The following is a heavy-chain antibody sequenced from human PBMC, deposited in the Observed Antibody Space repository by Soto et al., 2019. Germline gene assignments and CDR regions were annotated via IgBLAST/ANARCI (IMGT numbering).Heavy chain of an antibody. V-gene: IGHV3-33*01. CDR2: IWYDGSNK. CDR3: ARGWVGASIDPSRTLDY. J-gene: IGHJ4*02. Sequence: GGSLRLSCAASGFTFSSYGMHWVRQAPGKGLEWVTVIWYDGSNKYYADSVKGRFTISRDNSKNTLYLQMNSLRAEDTAVYYCARGWVGASIDPSRTLDYWGQGTLVTVSS. CDR1: GFTFSSYG. D-gene: IGHD1-26*01.